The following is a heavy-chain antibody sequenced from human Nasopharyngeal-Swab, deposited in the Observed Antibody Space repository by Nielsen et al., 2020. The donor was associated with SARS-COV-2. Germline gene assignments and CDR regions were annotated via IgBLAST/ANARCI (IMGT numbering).Heavy chain of an antibody. CDR1: GFTLTSYA. Sequence: GGSLKLSCAASGFTLTSYAFPWVRQAPGKGLEWVTVISYDGSNKYYADSVKGRFTISRDNSKNTLYVQMNSLRAEDTAVYYCARGGGTYTAIDYWGQGTLVTVSS. D-gene: IGHD5-18*01. V-gene: IGHV3-30*04. J-gene: IGHJ4*02. CDR2: ISYDGSNK. CDR3: ARGGGTYTAIDY.